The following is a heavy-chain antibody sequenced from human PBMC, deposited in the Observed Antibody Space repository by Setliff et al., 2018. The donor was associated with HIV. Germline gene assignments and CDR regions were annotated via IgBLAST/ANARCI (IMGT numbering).Heavy chain of an antibody. Sequence: GGSLRLSCAASGFSFSNYWMNWVRQVPGKGLEWVANINQDGSEKKYVDSMKGRFSISRDNAKNSLFLQMNSLTADDTAVYYCARDRTGGWAFESWGQGTLVTVSS. CDR1: GFSFSNYW. D-gene: IGHD2-8*02. J-gene: IGHJ4*02. CDR2: INQDGSEK. CDR3: ARDRTGGWAFES. V-gene: IGHV3-7*03.